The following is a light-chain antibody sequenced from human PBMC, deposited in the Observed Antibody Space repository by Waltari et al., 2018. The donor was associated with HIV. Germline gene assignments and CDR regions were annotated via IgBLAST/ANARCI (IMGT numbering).Light chain of an antibody. Sequence: QLVLTQSPSASASLGASVRLTCTLSSAHSTFVVAWHQQQPEKGPRFLLRLYSDGSHIRVDGIPARVSVSSSGAERYLTISSLQSEDEADYYCQTWDTGIQVFGGGTKLTVL. J-gene: IGLJ3*02. CDR3: QTWDTGIQV. V-gene: IGLV4-69*01. CDR1: SAHSTFV. CDR2: LYSDGSH.